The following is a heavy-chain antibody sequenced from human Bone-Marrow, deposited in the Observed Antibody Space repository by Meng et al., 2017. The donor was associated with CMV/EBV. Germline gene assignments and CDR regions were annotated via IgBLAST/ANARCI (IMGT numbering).Heavy chain of an antibody. CDR3: AKDIAARPKYFQH. CDR1: GFTFDDYA. D-gene: IGHD6-6*01. Sequence: SLKISCAASGFTFDDYAMHWVRQAPGKGLEWVSGISWNSGSIGYADSVKGRFTISRDNAKNSLYLQMNSLRAEDTALYYCAKDIAARPKYFQHWGQGTLVTFSS. V-gene: IGHV3-9*01. J-gene: IGHJ1*01. CDR2: ISWNSGSI.